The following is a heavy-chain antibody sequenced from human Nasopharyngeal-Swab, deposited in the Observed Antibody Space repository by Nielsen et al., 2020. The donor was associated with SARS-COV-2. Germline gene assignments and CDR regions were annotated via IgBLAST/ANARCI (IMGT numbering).Heavy chain of an antibody. CDR3: ATDKMRYDYALAY. Sequence: WIRQPPGKGLEWVSIIHPGGVSAYADSVRGRFSISRDDFKNTLYLEMDSLRPEDTAVYYCATDKMRYDYALAYWGQGTLVTVSS. V-gene: IGHV3-53*01. CDR2: IHPGGVS. J-gene: IGHJ4*02. D-gene: IGHD3-16*01.